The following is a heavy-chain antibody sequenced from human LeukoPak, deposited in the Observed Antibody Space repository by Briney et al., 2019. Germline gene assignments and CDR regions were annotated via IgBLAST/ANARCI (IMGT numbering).Heavy chain of an antibody. Sequence: ASVKVSCKASGYTFTGYYMHWVRQAPGQGLEWMGRINPNSGGTNYAQKFQGRVTMTRDTSISTAYMELSRLRSDDTAVYYCARDFLPARTAGATTSGPLVYWGQGTLVTVSS. J-gene: IGHJ4*02. D-gene: IGHD1-26*01. CDR1: GYTFTGYY. CDR3: ARDFLPARTAGATTSGPLVY. CDR2: INPNSGGT. V-gene: IGHV1-2*06.